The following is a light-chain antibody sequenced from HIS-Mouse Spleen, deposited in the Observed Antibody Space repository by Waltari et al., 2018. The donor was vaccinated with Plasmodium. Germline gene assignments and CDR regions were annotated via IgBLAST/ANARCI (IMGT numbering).Light chain of an antibody. J-gene: IGLJ2*01. CDR1: KLGDKY. Sequence: SYELTQPPSVSVSPGQTASITCSGDKLGDKYACWYQQKPGQSPVLVIYQDSKRTSGIPERFSGSNSGNTATLTIGGTQAMDEADYYGQAWDSSTVVFGGGTKLTVL. CDR2: QDS. V-gene: IGLV3-1*01. CDR3: QAWDSSTVV.